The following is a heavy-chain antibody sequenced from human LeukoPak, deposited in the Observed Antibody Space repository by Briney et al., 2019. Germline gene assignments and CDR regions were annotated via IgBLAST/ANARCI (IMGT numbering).Heavy chain of an antibody. Sequence: SETLSLTCTVSGGSISSYYWSWIRQPPGKGLEWIAYIYYSGSTNYNPSLKSRVTISVDTSKNQFSLKLSSVTAADTAVYYCARGSMITFGGVIVKRPFDDWGQGTLVTVSS. V-gene: IGHV4-59*01. CDR2: IYYSGST. D-gene: IGHD3-16*02. J-gene: IGHJ4*02. CDR1: GGSISSYY. CDR3: ARGSMITFGGVIVKRPFDD.